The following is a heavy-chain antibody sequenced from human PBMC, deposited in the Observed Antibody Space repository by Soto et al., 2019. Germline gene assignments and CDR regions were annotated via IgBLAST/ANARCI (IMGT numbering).Heavy chain of an antibody. D-gene: IGHD2-2*01. Sequence: ASVTVSCQASGYTITSYYMHWVRQAPGQGLEWMGIINPSGGSTSYAQKFQGRVTMTRDTSTSTVYMELSSLRSEDTAVYYCARGFCSSTSCYYERSGAFDIWGKGTMVTVSS. CDR3: ARGFCSSTSCYYERSGAFDI. V-gene: IGHV1-46*03. J-gene: IGHJ3*02. CDR1: GYTITSYY. CDR2: INPSGGST.